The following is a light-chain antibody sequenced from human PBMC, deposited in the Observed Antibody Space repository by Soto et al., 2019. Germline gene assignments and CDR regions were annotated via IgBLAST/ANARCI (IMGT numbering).Light chain of an antibody. V-gene: IGKV3-15*01. Sequence: IVMTQSPATLSVSPGERATLSCRASQSINSNLAWYQQKPGQAPRLLMFRASIRATGFPARFSGSGSGTDFTLTISRLEPEDFAVYYCQQYGSSGTFGQGTRVDIK. CDR3: QQYGSSGT. CDR1: QSINSN. CDR2: RAS. J-gene: IGKJ1*01.